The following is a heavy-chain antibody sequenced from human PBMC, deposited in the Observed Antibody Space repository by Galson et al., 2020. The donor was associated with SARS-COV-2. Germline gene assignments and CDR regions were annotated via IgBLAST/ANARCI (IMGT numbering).Heavy chain of an antibody. Sequence: SGPTLVKPTETLTLTCTVSGFSLSNARMGVSWIRQPTGKALEWLAHIFSNDEKSYSTSLKSRLTISKDTSKSQVVLTMTNMDPVDTATYYCARMRSGWNWFDPWGQGTLVTVSS. CDR2: IFSNDEK. V-gene: IGHV2-26*01. J-gene: IGHJ5*02. D-gene: IGHD6-19*01. CDR1: GFSLSNARMG. CDR3: ARMRSGWNWFDP.